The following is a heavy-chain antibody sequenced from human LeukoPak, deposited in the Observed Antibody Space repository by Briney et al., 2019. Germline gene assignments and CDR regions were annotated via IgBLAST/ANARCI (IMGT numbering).Heavy chain of an antibody. Sequence: GGSLRLSCAASGFTFSSYSMNWVRQAPGKGLVWVSRIYPDGSRTDYAESVKGRFTISRDNAKNTLSLEMNSLGDEDTAVYYCSRDFNGRNDFWGQGTLVTVSS. CDR2: IYPDGSRT. D-gene: IGHD1-14*01. CDR3: SRDFNGRNDF. CDR1: GFTFSSYS. J-gene: IGHJ4*02. V-gene: IGHV3-74*01.